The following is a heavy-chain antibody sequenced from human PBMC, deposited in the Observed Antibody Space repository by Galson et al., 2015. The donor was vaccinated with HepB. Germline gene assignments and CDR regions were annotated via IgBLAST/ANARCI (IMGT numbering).Heavy chain of an antibody. CDR3: AREGNWGFFDH. J-gene: IGHJ4*02. CDR2: IWHDGSQE. D-gene: IGHD7-27*01. CDR1: GFTFSGYG. Sequence: SLRLSCAASGFTFSGYGMHWVRQAPGKGLEWLAVIWHDGSQEHYGDPVNGRFTISRDNSKNTLHLQMNSLRADDTGVYYCAREGNWGFFDHWGKGTLVSVSS. V-gene: IGHV3-33*01.